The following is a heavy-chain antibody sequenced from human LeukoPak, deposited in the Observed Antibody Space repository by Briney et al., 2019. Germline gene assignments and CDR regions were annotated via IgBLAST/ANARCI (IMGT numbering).Heavy chain of an antibody. Sequence: SETLSLTCTVSGGSIIGHYWSWIRQSLGKELEWIAYIYSHENTNYSPSLNGRATISEDTSKNQVSLKVRSVTTADTAVYYCARQTPYNGNHYFDYWGQGILVTVSS. V-gene: IGHV4-4*09. CDR2: IYSHENT. J-gene: IGHJ4*02. D-gene: IGHD1-14*01. CDR3: ARQTPYNGNHYFDY. CDR1: GGSIIGHY.